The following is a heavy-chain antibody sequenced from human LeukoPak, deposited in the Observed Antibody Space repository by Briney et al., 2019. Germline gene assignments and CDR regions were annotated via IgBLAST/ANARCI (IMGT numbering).Heavy chain of an antibody. Sequence: SETLSLTCTVSGGSISSSSYYWGWIRQPPGKGLEWIGSIYYSGSTYYNPSLKSRVTISVDTSKNQFSLKVRSVTAADTAVYYCARIPSRLSWLDPWGQGTLVTVSS. J-gene: IGHJ5*02. D-gene: IGHD2-2*02. CDR1: GGSISSSSYY. CDR3: ARIPSRLSWLDP. V-gene: IGHV4-39*01. CDR2: IYYSGST.